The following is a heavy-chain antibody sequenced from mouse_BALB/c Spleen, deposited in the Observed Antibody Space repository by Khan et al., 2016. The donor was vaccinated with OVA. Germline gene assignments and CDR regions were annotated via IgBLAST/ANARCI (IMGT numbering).Heavy chain of an antibody. CDR3: ARGDYKNTYVFGY. D-gene: IGHD2-13*01. V-gene: IGHV1S132*01. CDR2: LYPGTGSI. CDR1: GYIFTSYW. J-gene: IGHJ3*01. Sequence: VQLQESGAELVRPGASVKLSCKTSGYIFTSYWIHWVKQRSGQGLEWIARLYPGTGSIHYSEKFKGKVTLTADKSSSTAYMRLSSLKSEDSAVYFCARGDYKNTYVFGYWGQGTLVTVSA.